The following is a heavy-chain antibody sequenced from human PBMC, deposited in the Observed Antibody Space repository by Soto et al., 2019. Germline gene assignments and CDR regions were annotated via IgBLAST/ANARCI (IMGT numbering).Heavy chain of an antibody. Sequence: EVQLVESGGGLVQPGRSLRLSCAASGFTFSTYWMSWVRQAPGKGLEWVANIKEDGSAKSYVDSVKGRFTISRDNAKNSLYLQMNSLRAEDTAVYHCARDRGRGVECFGTCYSSYFDPWGQGTLVTVSS. CDR2: IKEDGSAK. D-gene: IGHD2-15*01. CDR3: ARDRGRGVECFGTCYSSYFDP. V-gene: IGHV3-7*01. CDR1: GFTFSTYW. J-gene: IGHJ5*02.